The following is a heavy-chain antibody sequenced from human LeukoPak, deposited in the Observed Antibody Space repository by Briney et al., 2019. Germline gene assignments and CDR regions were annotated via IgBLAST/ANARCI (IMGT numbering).Heavy chain of an antibody. J-gene: IGHJ4*02. CDR1: GFTFDDYA. CDR3: AKGPPVGPFDY. Sequence: GRSLRLSCAASGFTFDDYAMHWVRQAPGKGQEWVSGISWNSGSIGYADSVKGRFTISRDNAKNSLYLQMNSLRAEDTALYYCAKGPPVGPFDYWGQGTLVTVSS. V-gene: IGHV3-9*01. CDR2: ISWNSGSI.